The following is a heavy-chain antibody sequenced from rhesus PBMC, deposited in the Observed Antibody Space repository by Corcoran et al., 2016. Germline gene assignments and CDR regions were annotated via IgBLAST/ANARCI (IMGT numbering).Heavy chain of an antibody. V-gene: IGHV4-76*01. Sequence: QVQLQESGPGLVKPSETLSLTCAVSGGSISSGYDWSWIRQPPGKGLEWIGYIYGSSGSTNDKPSLKNRVTISKETSKKQVSRKLSSVTAADTAVYYCARTAGYNFDYWGQGVLVTVSS. CDR2: IYGSSGST. CDR1: GGSISSGYD. CDR3: ARTAGYNFDY. J-gene: IGHJ4*01. D-gene: IGHD6-13*01.